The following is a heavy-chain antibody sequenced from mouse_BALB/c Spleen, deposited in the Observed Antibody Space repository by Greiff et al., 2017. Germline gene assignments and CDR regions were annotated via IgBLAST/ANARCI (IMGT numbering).Heavy chain of an antibody. Sequence: EVQVVEPGGGLVKPGGSLKLSCAASGFTFSSYAMSWVRQTPEKRLEWVATISSGGSYTYYPDSVKGRFTISRDNAKNTLYLQMSSLRSEDTAMYYWARQGATVVGPYWYFDVWGAGTTVTVSS. J-gene: IGHJ1*01. D-gene: IGHD1-1*01. CDR2: ISSGGSYT. CDR3: ARQGATVVGPYWYFDV. V-gene: IGHV5-9-3*01. CDR1: GFTFSSYA.